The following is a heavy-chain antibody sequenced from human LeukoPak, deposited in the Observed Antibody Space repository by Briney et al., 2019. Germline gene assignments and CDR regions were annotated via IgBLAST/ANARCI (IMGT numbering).Heavy chain of an antibody. CDR1: GGSVSSTTYF. J-gene: IGHJ4*02. Sequence: PSETLSLTCTVSGGSVSSTTYFWSWIRQPPGKGLEWIATINYSGSTYYNPSLKSRVTISVDTSENQFSLKLSSVTAADTAVYYCARYVVYGSGKYYFDYWGQGTLVTVSS. CDR3: ARYVVYGSGKYYFDY. CDR2: INYSGST. V-gene: IGHV4-39*01. D-gene: IGHD3-10*01.